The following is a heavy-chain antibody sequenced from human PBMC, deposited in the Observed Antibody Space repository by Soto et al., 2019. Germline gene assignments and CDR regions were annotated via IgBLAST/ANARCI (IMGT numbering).Heavy chain of an antibody. D-gene: IGHD1-26*01. J-gene: IGHJ6*02. V-gene: IGHV1-2*02. CDR1: GYTFTGYY. CDR2: INPNSGDT. Sequence: ASVKVSCKASGYTFTGYYVHWVRQAPGQGLEWMGWINPNSGDTYLAQRFQGRVTMNRDTSIGTAYMELRGLTSDDTAEYYCAKGGAIVAAGTRVYLYNAMDVWGQGTTVTVS. CDR3: AKGGAIVAAGTRVYLYNAMDV.